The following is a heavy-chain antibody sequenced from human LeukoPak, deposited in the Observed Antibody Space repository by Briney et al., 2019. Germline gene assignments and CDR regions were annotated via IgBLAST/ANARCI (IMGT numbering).Heavy chain of an antibody. V-gene: IGHV4-39*01. CDR3: AASSYDSSGPHGS. CDR2: IYFSGST. J-gene: IGHJ1*01. CDR1: GDSISPSSYY. D-gene: IGHD3-22*01. Sequence: SETLSLTCTVSGDSISPSSYYWGWIRQPPGTGLDWIGSIYFSGSTYYNPSLKSQVTISMDTSKNQFSLKLSSVTAADTAFYYCAASSYDSSGPHGSWGQGILVTVSS.